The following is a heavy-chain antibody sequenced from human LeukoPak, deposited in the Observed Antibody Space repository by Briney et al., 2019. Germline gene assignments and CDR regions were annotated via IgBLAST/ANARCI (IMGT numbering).Heavy chain of an antibody. D-gene: IGHD6-13*01. V-gene: IGHV4-31*03. Sequence: SETLSLTCTASGGSISSGGYYWSWIRQHPGKGLEWIGYIYYSGSTYYNPSLKSRVTISVDTSKNQFSLKLSSVTAADTAVYYCARGGRSWYDWFDPWGQGTLVTVSS. CDR2: IYYSGST. CDR3: ARGGRSWYDWFDP. CDR1: GGSISSGGYY. J-gene: IGHJ5*02.